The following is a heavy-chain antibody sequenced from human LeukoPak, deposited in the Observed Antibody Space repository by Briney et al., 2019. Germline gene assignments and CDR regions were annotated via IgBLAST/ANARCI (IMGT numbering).Heavy chain of an antibody. CDR3: AKARFGSGTYSAYDI. D-gene: IGHD3-10*01. Sequence: PGGSLRLSCEASGFNFSSYAMTWVRQAPGKGLEWVSTLTGSGTSTFYADSVKGRFTISRDISKNTLFVQMNGLRVEDTAVYYCAKARFGSGTYSAYDIWGQGTMVTVSS. V-gene: IGHV3-23*01. J-gene: IGHJ3*02. CDR1: GFNFSSYA. CDR2: LTGSGTST.